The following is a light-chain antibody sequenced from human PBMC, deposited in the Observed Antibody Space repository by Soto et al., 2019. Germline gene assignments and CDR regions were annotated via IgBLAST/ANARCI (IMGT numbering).Light chain of an antibody. Sequence: QSVLTQPASVCGSPGQSITISCTGTSSDVGGYNYVSWYQQHPGKAPKLMIYDVSNRPSGVSSRFSGSKSGNTASLTISGLQAEDEADYYCSSYTSSSTVVFGGGTKVTVL. CDR1: SSDVGGYNY. V-gene: IGLV2-14*01. J-gene: IGLJ2*01. CDR2: DVS. CDR3: SSYTSSSTVV.